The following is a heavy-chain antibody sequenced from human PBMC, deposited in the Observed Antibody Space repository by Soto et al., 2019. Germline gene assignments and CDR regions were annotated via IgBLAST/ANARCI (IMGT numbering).Heavy chain of an antibody. D-gene: IGHD6-13*01. V-gene: IGHV3-66*01. J-gene: IGHJ4*02. Sequence: EVQLVESGGGLVQPGGSLRLSCAVSGLTVSSKYMSWIRQAPGKGLEWVSVIFSGGNTYYADSVKGRFTVSRDSSKNALYLQMNSLRVEDTAVYYCAGEQLDYCGQGTLVTVSS. CDR1: GLTVSSKY. CDR2: IFSGGNT. CDR3: AGEQLDY.